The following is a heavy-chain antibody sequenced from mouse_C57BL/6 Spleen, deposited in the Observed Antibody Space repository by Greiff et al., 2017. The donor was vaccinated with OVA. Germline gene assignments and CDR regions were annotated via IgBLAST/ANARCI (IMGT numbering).Heavy chain of an antibody. CDR3: ESAGYGSLWYFDV. V-gene: IGHV1-82*01. D-gene: IGHD1-1*01. CDR1: GYAFSSSW. J-gene: IGHJ1*03. CDR2: IYPGDGDT. Sequence: QVQLQQSGPELVKPGASVKLSCKASGYAFSSSWMNWVQQRPGKGLEWIGRIYPGDGDTNYNGKVKGKATLTADKSSSTAYLQLSSLTSGDSAVYLCESAGYGSLWYFDVWGTGTTVTVSS.